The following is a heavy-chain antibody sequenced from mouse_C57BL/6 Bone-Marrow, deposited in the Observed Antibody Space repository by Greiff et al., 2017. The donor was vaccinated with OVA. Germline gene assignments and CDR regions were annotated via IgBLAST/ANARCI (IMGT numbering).Heavy chain of an antibody. CDR1: GYTFTSYG. CDR3: ARHRGHYFDY. CDR2: IYPRSGNT. J-gene: IGHJ2*01. V-gene: IGHV1-81*01. Sequence: VQRVESGAELARPGASVKLSCKASGYTFTSYGISWVKQRTGQGLEWIGEIYPRSGNTYYNETFKGKATLTADKASSTAYMELRSLTSEDSAVYFCARHRGHYFDYWGQGTTLTVSS.